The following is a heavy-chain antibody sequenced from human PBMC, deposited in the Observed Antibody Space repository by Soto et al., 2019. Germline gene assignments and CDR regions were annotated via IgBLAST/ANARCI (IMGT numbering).Heavy chain of an antibody. D-gene: IGHD3-16*01. J-gene: IGHJ3*02. V-gene: IGHV4-34*01. CDR3: ARGSRTPRTIVIRFGAFDI. Sequence: ETLSLTCAVYGGSFSGYYCSWIRQPPGKGLEWIGEINHSGSTNYNPSLKSRVTISVDTSKNQFSLKLSSATAADTAVYYCARGSRTPRTIVIRFGAFDIWGQGTMVTVSS. CDR2: INHSGST. CDR1: GGSFSGYY.